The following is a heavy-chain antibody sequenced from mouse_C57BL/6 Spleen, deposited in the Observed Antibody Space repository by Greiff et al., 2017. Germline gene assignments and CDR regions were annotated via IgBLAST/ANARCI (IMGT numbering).Heavy chain of an antibody. V-gene: IGHV3-6*01. Sequence: EVKLQESGPGLVQPSQSLSLTCSVTGYSITSGYYWNWIRQFPGNKLEWMGYISYDGSNNYNPSLTNRISITRDPSKNQFFLKLNSVTTEDTATYYRARVSTMVTTGAMDYRGPRTSGTGFS. J-gene: IGHJ4*01. CDR3: ARVSTMVTTGAMDY. D-gene: IGHD2-2*01. CDR1: GYSITSGYY. CDR2: ISYDGSN.